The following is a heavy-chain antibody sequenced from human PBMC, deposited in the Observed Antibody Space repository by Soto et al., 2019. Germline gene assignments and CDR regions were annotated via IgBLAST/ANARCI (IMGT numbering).Heavy chain of an antibody. CDR2: ISGSGGST. CDR3: AKSVKKWLLEGYYFDY. D-gene: IGHD3-22*01. CDR1: GFTFSSYA. Sequence: GGSLRLSCAASGFTFSSYAMSWVRQAPGKGLEWVSAISGSGGSTYYADSVKGRFTISRDNSKNTLYLQMNSLRAEDTAVYYCAKSVKKWLLEGYYFDYWGQGTLVTVSS. J-gene: IGHJ4*02. V-gene: IGHV3-23*01.